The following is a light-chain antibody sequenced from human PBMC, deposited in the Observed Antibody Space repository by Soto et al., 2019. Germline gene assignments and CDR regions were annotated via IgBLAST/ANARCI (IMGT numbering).Light chain of an antibody. CDR1: SSDVGRYNY. V-gene: IGLV2-11*01. CDR2: DVS. Sequence: QSVLTQPRSASGSPGQSITISCTGTSSDVGRYNYVSWYQQHPAKAPKLIIFDVSKRPSGVPNRFSGSKSGNTASLTISGLRAEDEADYYCCSYVGRNTYVFGTGTKVTVL. J-gene: IGLJ1*01. CDR3: CSYVGRNTYV.